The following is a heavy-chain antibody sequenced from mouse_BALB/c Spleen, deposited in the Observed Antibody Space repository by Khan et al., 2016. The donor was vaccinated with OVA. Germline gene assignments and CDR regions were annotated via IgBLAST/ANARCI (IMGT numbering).Heavy chain of an antibody. CDR3: ARVNGSSGVDY. Sequence: EVELVESGGGLVKPGGSLKLSCAASAFTFSRYPMSWVRQTPEKRLEWVASIGSGGSTYHPDSVKGRFTISRDNARNILFLQMSSLRSEDTAMYFCARVNGSSGVDYWGQGTSLTVSS. CDR2: IGSGGST. J-gene: IGHJ2*02. V-gene: IGHV5-6-5*01. D-gene: IGHD1-1*01. CDR1: AFTFSRYP.